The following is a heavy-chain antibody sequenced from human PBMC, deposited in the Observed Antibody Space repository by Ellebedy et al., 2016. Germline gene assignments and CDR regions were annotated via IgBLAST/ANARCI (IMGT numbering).Heavy chain of an antibody. CDR1: GFTFSSYW. J-gene: IGHJ2*01. Sequence: GESLKISXAASGFTFSSYWMSWVRQAPGRGLEWVANIKPDGSQKDYVDSVKGRFTISRDNAQNSVYLQTNSLRAEDTAVYYCARTDVNGGYRFFDLWGRGTLVTAST. V-gene: IGHV3-7*01. CDR2: IKPDGSQK. D-gene: IGHD4-17*01. CDR3: ARTDVNGGYRFFDL.